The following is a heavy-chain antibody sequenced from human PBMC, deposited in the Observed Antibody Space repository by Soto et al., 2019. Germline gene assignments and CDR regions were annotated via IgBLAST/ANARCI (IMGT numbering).Heavy chain of an antibody. CDR2: IIPIFGTA. V-gene: IGHV1-69*13. CDR3: ARDIYSYGYNGMDV. D-gene: IGHD5-18*01. J-gene: IGHJ6*02. Sequence: SVKVSCKASGGTFSSYAISWVRQAPGQGLEWMGGIIPIFGTANYAQKFQGRVSITADDSTSTAYMELSRLRSDDTAVYYCARDIYSYGYNGMDVWGQGTTVTVSS. CDR1: GGTFSSYA.